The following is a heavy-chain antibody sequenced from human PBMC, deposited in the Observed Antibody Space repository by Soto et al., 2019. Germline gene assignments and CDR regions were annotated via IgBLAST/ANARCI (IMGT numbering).Heavy chain of an antibody. D-gene: IGHD7-27*01. CDR1: GGSFSDYY. V-gene: IGHV4-59*10. CDR2: VYNSGNT. J-gene: IGHJ4*02. CDR3: ARTHWVSGTEY. Sequence: QVQLQQWGAGLLKPSETLSLTCAVYGGSFSDYYWTWIRQSAGKGLEWIGHVYNSGNTDYNPSLASRITMAVDTSKREFSLKVKSVTAADTAVYYCARTHWVSGTEYWGQGTLVTVSS.